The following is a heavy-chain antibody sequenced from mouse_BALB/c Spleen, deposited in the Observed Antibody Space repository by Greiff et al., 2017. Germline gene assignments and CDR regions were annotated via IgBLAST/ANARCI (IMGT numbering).Heavy chain of an antibody. CDR3: ARGYYDYDGFAY. J-gene: IGHJ3*01. V-gene: IGHV5-6-5*01. Sequence: EVKLQESGGGLVKPGGSLKLSCAASGFTFSSYAMSWVRQTPEKRLEWVASISSGGSTYYPDSVKGRFTISRDNARNILYLQMSSLRSEDTAMYYCARGYYDYDGFAYWGQGTLVTVSA. D-gene: IGHD2-4*01. CDR1: GFTFSSYA. CDR2: ISSGGST.